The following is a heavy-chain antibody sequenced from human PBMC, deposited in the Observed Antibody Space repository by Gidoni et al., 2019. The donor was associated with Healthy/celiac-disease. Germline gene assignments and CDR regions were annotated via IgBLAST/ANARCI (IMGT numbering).Heavy chain of an antibody. Sequence: QVQLQESGPGLVKPSETLSLPCTVSGGSVSSGSYYWSWIRQPPGKGLEWIGYIYYSGSTNYNPSLKSRVTISVDTSKNQFSLKLSSVTAADTAVYYCARGDIVASYYFDYWGQGTLVTVSS. CDR3: ARGDIVASYYFDY. J-gene: IGHJ4*02. CDR2: IYYSGST. V-gene: IGHV4-61*01. D-gene: IGHD5-12*01. CDR1: GGSVSSGSYY.